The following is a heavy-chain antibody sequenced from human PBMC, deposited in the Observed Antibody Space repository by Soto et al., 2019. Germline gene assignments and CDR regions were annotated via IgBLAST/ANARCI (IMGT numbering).Heavy chain of an antibody. D-gene: IGHD2-8*01. Sequence: EVQMVESGGGLVKPGGSLRLSCAASGFTFSTYGMTWVRQAPGKGLEWVSSIGRVITAMFYSASVKGRFAVSRDNAKNSLFLQLNSLRVEDTAVYYCARIICSRPRNDAFDFWGQGTVVTVSS. J-gene: IGHJ3*01. CDR3: ARIICSRPRNDAFDF. CDR1: GFTFSTYG. V-gene: IGHV3-21*02. CDR2: IGRVITAM.